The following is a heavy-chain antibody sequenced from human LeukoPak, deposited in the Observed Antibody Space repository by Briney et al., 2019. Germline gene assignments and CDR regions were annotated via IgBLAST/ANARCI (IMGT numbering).Heavy chain of an antibody. J-gene: IGHJ3*02. D-gene: IGHD1-1*01. CDR3: VKDRVPDNGWSFDI. CDR2: IFGSGAKT. CDR1: GFTFSRYG. V-gene: IGHV3-23*01. Sequence: GGSLRLSCAASGFTFSRYGISWVRQAPGKGPEWVSSIFGSGAKTYYGDSVKGRFTISRDNSKNTVYLQMNGLRVDDTARSYCVKDRVPDNGWSFDIWGQGTIITVSA.